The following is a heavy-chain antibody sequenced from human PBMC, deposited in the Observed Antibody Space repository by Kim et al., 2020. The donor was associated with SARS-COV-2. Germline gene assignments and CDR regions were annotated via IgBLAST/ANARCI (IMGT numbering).Heavy chain of an antibody. J-gene: IGHJ4*02. CDR2: ISYDGRNK. D-gene: IGHD2-15*01. CDR3: AREGLGYCSGGSCYGIDY. V-gene: IGHV3-30*04. CDR1: GFTFSSYA. Sequence: GSLRLSCAASGFTFSSYAMHWVRQAPGKGLEWVAVISYDGRNKYYADSVKGRFTISRDNSKNTLYLQMNSLRAEDTAVYYCAREGLGYCSGGSCYGIDYWGQGTLVTVSS.